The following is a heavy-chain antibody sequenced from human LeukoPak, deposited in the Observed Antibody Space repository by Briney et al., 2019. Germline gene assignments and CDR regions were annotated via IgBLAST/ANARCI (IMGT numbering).Heavy chain of an antibody. D-gene: IGHD2-2*01. CDR1: GFTFSSYA. J-gene: IGHJ5*02. CDR3: AKAEDQLHANWFDP. V-gene: IGHV3-23*01. Sequence: PGGSLRLSCAASGFTFSSYAMIWVRQPPGKGLEWVSAISGSGDGTYYPDSVRGRFTISRDNSKNTLSLQMNSLRAEDTAVYYCAKAEDQLHANWFDPWGQGTLVTVSS. CDR2: ISGSGDGT.